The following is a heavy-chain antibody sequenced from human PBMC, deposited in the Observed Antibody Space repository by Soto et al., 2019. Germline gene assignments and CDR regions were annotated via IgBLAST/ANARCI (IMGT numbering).Heavy chain of an antibody. V-gene: IGHV1-69*01. CDR2: IIPIFGTA. CDR3: ARGVGLTGGIAVRYNDYAMDG. Sequence: QVQLMQSGAEVKKPGSSVKVSCKASGGTFSSYAISWVRQAPGQGLEWMGGIIPIFGTANYAQKFQDRVTMTADASTSTAYMELSSLRSEDTAVYYCARGVGLTGGIAVRYNDYAMDGWGQGTTVTVSS. D-gene: IGHD6-19*01. CDR1: GGTFSSYA. J-gene: IGHJ6*01.